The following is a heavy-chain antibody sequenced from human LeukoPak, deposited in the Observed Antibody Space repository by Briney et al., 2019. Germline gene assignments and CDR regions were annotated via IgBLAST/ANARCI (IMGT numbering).Heavy chain of an antibody. D-gene: IGHD3-10*01. Sequence: KPGGSLRLSCAASGFTFSDYYMSWIRQAPGKGLDWVSYISGGGTSIYYADSVKGRFTISRDNAKNSLYLQMNSLRAEDTAVYYCASNVVRGVTADAFDIWGQGTMVTVSS. V-gene: IGHV3-11*04. CDR3: ASNVVRGVTADAFDI. CDR2: ISGGGTSI. CDR1: GFTFSDYY. J-gene: IGHJ3*02.